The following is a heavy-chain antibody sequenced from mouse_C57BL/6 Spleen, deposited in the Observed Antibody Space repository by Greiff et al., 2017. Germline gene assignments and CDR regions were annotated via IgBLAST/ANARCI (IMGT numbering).Heavy chain of an antibody. CDR3: TDYDGTSY. V-gene: IGHV6-3*01. D-gene: IGHD1-1*01. Sequence: DVMLVESGGGLVQPGGSMKLSCVASGFTFSNYWMNWVRQSPEKGLEWVAQIRLKSDNYATHYAESVKGRFTISRDDSKSSVYLQMNNLRAEDTGIYYCTDYDGTSYWGQGTLVTVSA. CDR1: GFTFSNYW. J-gene: IGHJ3*01. CDR2: IRLKSDNYAT.